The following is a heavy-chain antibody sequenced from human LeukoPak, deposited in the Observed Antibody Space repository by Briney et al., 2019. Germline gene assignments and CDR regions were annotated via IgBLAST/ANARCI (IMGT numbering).Heavy chain of an antibody. Sequence: PGGSPRLSCAASTFTFSSYSMNWVRQAPGKGLEWVSSISSSSSYIYYADSVKGRFTISRDNAKNSLYLQMNSLRAEDTAVYYCARGSRDYGSGSYPTYWGQGTLVTVSS. CDR2: ISSSSSYI. J-gene: IGHJ4*02. V-gene: IGHV3-21*01. CDR3: ARGSRDYGSGSYPTY. D-gene: IGHD3-10*01. CDR1: TFTFSSYS.